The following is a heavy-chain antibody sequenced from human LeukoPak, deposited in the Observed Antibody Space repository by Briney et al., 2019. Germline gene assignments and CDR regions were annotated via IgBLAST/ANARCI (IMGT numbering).Heavy chain of an antibody. CDR2: IYPMLGVD. V-gene: IGHV1-69*04. D-gene: IGHD1-14*01. CDR3: AREGSGTSSPMAY. J-gene: IGHJ4*02. Sequence: ASVKVSCKASGGSFSTYAVSWVRQAPGQGLEWMGRIYPMLGVDNYAQRFQGRVTIAADKSTGTAYMELNSLTSEDTAVYYCAREGSGTSSPMAYWGQGTLVTVSS. CDR1: GGSFSTYA.